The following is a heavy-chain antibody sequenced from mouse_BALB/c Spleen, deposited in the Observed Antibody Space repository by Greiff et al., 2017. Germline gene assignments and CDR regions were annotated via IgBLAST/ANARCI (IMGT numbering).Heavy chain of an antibody. D-gene: IGHD1-1*01. CDR2: ISTYYGNT. CDR1: SYTFTDYA. Sequence: QVQLKQSGPELVGPGVSVKISCKGSSYTFTDYAMHWVKQSHAKSLEWIGVISTYYGNTNYNQKFKGKATMTVDKSSSTAYMELARLTSEDSAVYYCAIGGFHYYGSSYAGDYFDYWGQGTTLTVSS. CDR3: AIGGFHYYGSSYAGDYFDY. J-gene: IGHJ2*01. V-gene: IGHV1-67*01.